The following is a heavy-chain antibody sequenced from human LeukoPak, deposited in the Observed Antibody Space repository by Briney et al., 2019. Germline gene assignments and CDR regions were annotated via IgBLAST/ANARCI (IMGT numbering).Heavy chain of an antibody. V-gene: IGHV1-2*02. D-gene: IGHD6-13*01. J-gene: IGHJ4*02. CDR1: GYTFTGYY. CDR2: INPNSGGT. Sequence: ASVSVSCKASGYTFTGYYMHWVRQAPGQGLEWMGWINPNSGGTNYAQKFQGRVTMTRDTSISTAYMELSRLRSDDTAVYYCARDGLAAAGFDYWGQGTLVTVSS. CDR3: ARDGLAAAGFDY.